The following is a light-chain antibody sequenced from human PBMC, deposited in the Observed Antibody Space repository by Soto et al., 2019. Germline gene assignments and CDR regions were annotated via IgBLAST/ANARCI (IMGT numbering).Light chain of an antibody. J-gene: IGKJ1*01. CDR3: QQYYNWPRP. V-gene: IGKV3-15*01. CDR1: QSTSSN. Sequence: EILMTLSRAGVSLVPGGRGTVCGRASQSTSSNLAWYQQKPGQAPRRLTYGASTRATGIPAGFSGSGSGTEFPLTISSLQPEDSALYYCQQYYNWPRPFGQGTKVDI. CDR2: GAS.